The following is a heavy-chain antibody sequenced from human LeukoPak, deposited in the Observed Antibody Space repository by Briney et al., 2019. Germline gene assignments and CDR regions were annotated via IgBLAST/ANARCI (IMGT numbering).Heavy chain of an antibody. CDR1: RFTFDDYG. CDR2: ISSSSSTI. V-gene: IGHV3-48*01. J-gene: IGHJ4*02. CDR3: ATLTTGGY. D-gene: IGHD3-9*01. Sequence: RPGGSLRLSCAASRFTFDDYGMSWVRQAPGKGLEWVSYISSSSSTIYYADSVKGRFTISRDNAKNSLYLQMNSLRAEDTAVYYCATLTTGGYWGQGTLVTVCS.